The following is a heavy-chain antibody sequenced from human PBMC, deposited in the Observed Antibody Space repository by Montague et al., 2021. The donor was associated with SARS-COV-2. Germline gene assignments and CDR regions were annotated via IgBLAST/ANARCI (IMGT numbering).Heavy chain of an antibody. CDR3: ERHPHYDGLNGPPDF. Sequence: SETLSLTCTVSGVSVTDYYWSWIRQPPGKGLELVGDVFYNKGTNFNSSLKSRVAISVDTSKNQFALCLTPVTAADTAFYDCERHPHYDGLNGPPDFWGQGTLVTVSS. V-gene: IGHV4-59*08. CDR1: GVSVTDYY. J-gene: IGHJ1*01. CDR2: VFYNKGT. D-gene: IGHD3-9*01.